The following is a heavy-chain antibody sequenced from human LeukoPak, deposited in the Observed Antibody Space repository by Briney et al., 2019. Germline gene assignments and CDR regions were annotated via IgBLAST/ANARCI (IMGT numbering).Heavy chain of an antibody. V-gene: IGHV1-2*02. CDR1: GYTFTDQW. Sequence: ASVKVSCKASGYTFTDQWIHWVRQAPGQGLEWLGWINPNSGGTNYAQKFEGRIAMTTDTSTNTGYMEMTRLTSDDTAVYYCARAHRSLRLYHFDYWGQGTLVTVSS. J-gene: IGHJ4*02. CDR3: ARAHRSLRLYHFDY. CDR2: INPNSGGT. D-gene: IGHD2/OR15-2a*01.